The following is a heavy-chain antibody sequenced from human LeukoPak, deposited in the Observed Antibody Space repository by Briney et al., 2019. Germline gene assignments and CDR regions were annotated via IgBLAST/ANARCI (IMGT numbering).Heavy chain of an antibody. D-gene: IGHD6-13*01. CDR1: GGSISSYY. CDR3: ARALGQLDFDY. Sequence: PPETLSLTCTVSGGSISSYYWSWIRQPPGKGLEWIGYIYYSGSTNYNPSLKSRVTISVDTSKNQFSLKLSSVTAADTAVYYCARALGQLDFDYWGQGTLVTVSS. J-gene: IGHJ4*02. V-gene: IGHV4-59*01. CDR2: IYYSGST.